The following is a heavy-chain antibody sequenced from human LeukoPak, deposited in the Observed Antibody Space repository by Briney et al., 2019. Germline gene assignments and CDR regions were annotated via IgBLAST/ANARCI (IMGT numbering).Heavy chain of an antibody. CDR3: ARAIRPSSGWSPSTYYFDY. D-gene: IGHD6-19*01. CDR1: GGSFSGYY. V-gene: IGHV4-34*01. J-gene: IGHJ4*02. CDR2: INHSGST. Sequence: SESLSLTCAVYGGSFSGYYWSWIRQPPGKGLEWIGEINHSGSTNYNPSLKSRVTISVDTSKNQFSLKLSSVTAADTAVYYCARAIRPSSGWSPSTYYFDYWGQGTLVTVSS.